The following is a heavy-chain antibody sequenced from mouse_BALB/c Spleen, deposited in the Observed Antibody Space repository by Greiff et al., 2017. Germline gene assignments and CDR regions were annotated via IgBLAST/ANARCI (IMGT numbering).Heavy chain of an antibody. Sequence: EVQLVESGPGLVKPSQSLSLTCTVTGYSITSDYAWNWIRQFPGNKLEWMGYISYSGSTSYNPSLKSRISITRDTSKNQFFLQLNSVTTEDTATYYCARLNYGYYAMDYWGQGTSVTVSS. CDR2: ISYSGST. CDR3: ARLNYGYYAMDY. CDR1: GYSITSDYA. J-gene: IGHJ4*01. V-gene: IGHV3-2*02. D-gene: IGHD1-2*01.